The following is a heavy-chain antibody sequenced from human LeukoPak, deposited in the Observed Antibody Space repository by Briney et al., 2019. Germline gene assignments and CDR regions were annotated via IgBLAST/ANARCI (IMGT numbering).Heavy chain of an antibody. CDR2: INPNSGGT. V-gene: IGHV1-2*02. J-gene: IGHJ4*02. CDR3: AASQEGSGWYFYFDY. Sequence: ASVKVSCKASGYTFTGYYMHWVRQAPGQGLEWMGWINPNSGGTNYAQKFQGRVTMTRGTSISTAYMELSRLRSDDMAVYYCAASQEGSGWYFYFDYWGQGTLVTVSS. D-gene: IGHD6-19*01. CDR1: GYTFTGYY.